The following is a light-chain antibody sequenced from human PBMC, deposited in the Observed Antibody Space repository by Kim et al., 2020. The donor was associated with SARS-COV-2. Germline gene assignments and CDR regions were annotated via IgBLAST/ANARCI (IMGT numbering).Light chain of an antibody. V-gene: IGKV1-5*03. Sequence: LSTSVGDRVTSTGRASQSISSWLAWYQQKPGKAPKRLIYTASSLESGVPSRFSGSVSGTEFTLTISSLQPDDFATYYCQQYNSYYTFGQGTKLEI. CDR2: TAS. CDR3: QQYNSYYT. CDR1: QSISSW. J-gene: IGKJ2*01.